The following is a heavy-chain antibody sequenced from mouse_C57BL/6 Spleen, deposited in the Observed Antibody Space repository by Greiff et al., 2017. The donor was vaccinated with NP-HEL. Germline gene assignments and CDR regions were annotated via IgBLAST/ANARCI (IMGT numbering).Heavy chain of an antibody. V-gene: IGHV1-59*01. D-gene: IGHD2-5*01. CDR1: GYTFTSYW. J-gene: IGHJ2*01. CDR2: IDPSDSYT. Sequence: QVQLQQPGAELVRPGTSVKLSCKASGYTFTSYWMHWVKQRPGQGLEWIGVIDPSDSYTNYNQKFKGKATLTVDTSSSTAYMQLSSLTSEDSAVYYCAKNSNYGGGYYFDYWGQGTTLTVSS. CDR3: AKNSNYGGGYYFDY.